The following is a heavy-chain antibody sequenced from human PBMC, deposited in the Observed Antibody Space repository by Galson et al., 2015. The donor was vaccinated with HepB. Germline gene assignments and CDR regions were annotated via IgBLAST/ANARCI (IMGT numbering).Heavy chain of an antibody. Sequence: SLRLSCAASGFTVSSYGIHWVRQAPGKGLEWVAVMSYDGTSKYYADSVKGRFTISRDNSKNTRYLQINTLRAEDTAVYYCAKSRAAGNYYYSGMDVWGQGTTVTVSS. V-gene: IGHV3-30*18. J-gene: IGHJ6*02. CDR1: GFTVSSYG. CDR3: AKSRAAGNYYYSGMDV. D-gene: IGHD3-10*01. CDR2: MSYDGTSK.